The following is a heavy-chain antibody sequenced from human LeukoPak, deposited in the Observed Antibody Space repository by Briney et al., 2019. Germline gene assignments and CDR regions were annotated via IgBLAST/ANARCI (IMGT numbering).Heavy chain of an antibody. V-gene: IGHV3-23*01. CDR1: GFTFSIYA. D-gene: IGHD2-2*01. CDR3: AKDISSSFFGSAGYYYGMDV. J-gene: IGHJ6*02. Sequence: GGSLRLSCAASGFTFSIYAMSWVRQAPGKGLEWVSAISGSGTSISDSGTYYADSVKGRFTISRDNAKNSLYLQMNSLRAEDTALYYCAKDISSSFFGSAGYYYGMDVWGQGTTVTVSS. CDR2: ISGSGTSISDSGT.